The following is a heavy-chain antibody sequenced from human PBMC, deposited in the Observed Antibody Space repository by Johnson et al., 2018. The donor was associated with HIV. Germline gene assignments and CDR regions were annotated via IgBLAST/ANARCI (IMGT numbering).Heavy chain of an antibody. V-gene: IGHV3-30*03. J-gene: IGHJ3*02. CDR1: GFTFSSYG. Sequence: QVQLVESGGGVVQPGGSLRLSCAASGFTFSSYGMHWVRQAPGKGLEWVAVISYDGSNKYYADSVKGRFTISRDNAKNSLFLQMNSLRAEDTAVYYCARVGANFDAFDIWGQGTMVTVSS. D-gene: IGHD4/OR15-4a*01. CDR2: ISYDGSNK. CDR3: ARVGANFDAFDI.